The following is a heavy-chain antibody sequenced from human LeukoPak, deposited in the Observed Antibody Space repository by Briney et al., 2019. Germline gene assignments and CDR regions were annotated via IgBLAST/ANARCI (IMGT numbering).Heavy chain of an antibody. D-gene: IGHD4-17*01. Sequence: SETLSLTCTVSGYSISSGYYWGWIRQPPGKGLEWIGSIYHSGSTYYNPSLKSRVTISVDTSKNQFSLKLSSVTAADTAVYYCARGGMTTVTTFWNWGQGTLVTVSS. CDR3: ARGGMTTVTTFWN. V-gene: IGHV4-38-2*02. CDR1: GYSISSGYY. CDR2: IYHSGST. J-gene: IGHJ4*02.